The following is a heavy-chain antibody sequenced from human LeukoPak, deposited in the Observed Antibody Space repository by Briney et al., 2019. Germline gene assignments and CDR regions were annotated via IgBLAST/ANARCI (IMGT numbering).Heavy chain of an antibody. Sequence: PGGSLRLSCAASEFSVSSNYMTWVRQAPGKGLECVSIIYSGGTTYFADSVRGRFTISRDNSKNTLYPQMDRLGVEDTAVYYCARKSDSLMLRGGDCWGQGTLVTVSS. CDR3: ARKSDSLMLRGGDC. V-gene: IGHV3-66*01. CDR2: IYSGGTT. CDR1: EFSVSSNY. J-gene: IGHJ4*02. D-gene: IGHD3-10*01.